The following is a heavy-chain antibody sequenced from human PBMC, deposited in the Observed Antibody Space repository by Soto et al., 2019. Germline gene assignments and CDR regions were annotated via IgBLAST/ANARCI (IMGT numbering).Heavy chain of an antibody. CDR2: VSYSGRT. Sequence: QVQLRESGPGLVRPSETLSLSCSVSGASLNDFSWSWIRQPPGRGLEWIGHVSYSGRTTYSPSLKSRVTISLDTSKNAFSLNLTSMTAADTAIYYCARHFLGQARQRLFVDYWGQGTLATVSS. J-gene: IGHJ4*02. CDR3: ARHFLGQARQRLFVDY. D-gene: IGHD3-3*01. V-gene: IGHV4-59*08. CDR1: GASLNDFS.